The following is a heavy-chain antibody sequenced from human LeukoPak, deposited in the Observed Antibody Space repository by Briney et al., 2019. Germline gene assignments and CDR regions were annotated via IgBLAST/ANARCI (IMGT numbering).Heavy chain of an antibody. CDR1: GFTFSSYG. CDR2: ISYDGSNK. Sequence: PGGSLRLSCAASGFTFSSYGMHWVRQAPGKGLEWVAVISYDGSNKYYADSVKGRFTISRDNAKNSLYLQMNSLRAEDTAVYYCASFKYYDIQEVDGMDVWGQGTTVTVSS. J-gene: IGHJ6*02. CDR3: ASFKYYDIQEVDGMDV. V-gene: IGHV3-30*03. D-gene: IGHD3-9*01.